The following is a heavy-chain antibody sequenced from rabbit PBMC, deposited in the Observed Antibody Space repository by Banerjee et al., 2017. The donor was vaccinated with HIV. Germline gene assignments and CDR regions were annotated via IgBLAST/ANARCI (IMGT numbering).Heavy chain of an antibody. J-gene: IGHJ4*01. D-gene: IGHD6-1*01. CDR1: GFSFSSTYW. Sequence: QEQLEESGGDLVKPEGSLTLTCTASGFSFSSTYWICWVRQAPGKGPEWTACIDAGSTGNTYYVSWAKGRFTISRTSSTTVTLQMTSLTAADTATYFCARVGYTYGDGGDGGINLWGQGTLVTVS. CDR3: ARVGYTYGDGGDGGINL. V-gene: IGHV1S45*01. CDR2: IDAGSTGNT.